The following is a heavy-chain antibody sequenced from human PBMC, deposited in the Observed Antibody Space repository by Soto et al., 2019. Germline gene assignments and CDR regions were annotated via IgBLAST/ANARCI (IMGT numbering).Heavy chain of an antibody. CDR1: GGSISSSSYY. CDR2: IYYSGST. Sequence: SETLSLTCTVSGGSISSSSYYWGWIRQPPGKGLEWIGSIYYSGSTYYNPSLKSRVTISVDTSKNQFSLKLSSVTAADTAVYYCARRGSSWFPPLILYYGMDVWGQGTTVTVSS. CDR3: ARRGSSWFPPLILYYGMDV. D-gene: IGHD6-13*01. V-gene: IGHV4-39*01. J-gene: IGHJ6*02.